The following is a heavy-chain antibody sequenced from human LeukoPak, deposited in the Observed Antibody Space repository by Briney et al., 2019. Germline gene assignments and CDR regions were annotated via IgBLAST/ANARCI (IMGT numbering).Heavy chain of an antibody. CDR2: INSDGSRT. Sequence: PGGSRRLSCAAAGFTFSSYWMHWVRQAQGKGLVWVSRINSDGSRTSYADSVKGRFTVSRDKAKNTLYLQMDSLRAEDTAVYYCARRVDTAMVTVSTGYYFGMDVWGQGTTVTVSS. D-gene: IGHD5-18*01. V-gene: IGHV3-74*01. J-gene: IGHJ6*02. CDR3: ARRVDTAMVTVSTGYYFGMDV. CDR1: GFTFSSYW.